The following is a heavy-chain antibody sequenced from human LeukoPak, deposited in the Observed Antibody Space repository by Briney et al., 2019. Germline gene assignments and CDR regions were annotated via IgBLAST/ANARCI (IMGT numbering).Heavy chain of an antibody. CDR1: GYSISSGYY. CDR3: ARRRTGVSFVY. CDR2: IYHSGST. D-gene: IGHD3-10*01. V-gene: IGHV4-38-2*01. J-gene: IGHJ4*02. Sequence: SETLSLTCAVSGYSISSGYYWGWIRQPPGKGPEWIGSIYHSGSTCYNPSLKSRVTISVDTSKNQFSLKLSSVTAADTAVYYCARRRTGVSFVYWGQGTLVTVSS.